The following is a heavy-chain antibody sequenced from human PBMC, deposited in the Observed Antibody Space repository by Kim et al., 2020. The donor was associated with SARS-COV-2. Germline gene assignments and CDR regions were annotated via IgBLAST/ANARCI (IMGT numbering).Heavy chain of an antibody. CDR1: GFTFSSYA. D-gene: IGHD6-13*01. CDR2: ISGSGGST. CDR3: AKGRFWVAAAGLGWFDP. J-gene: IGHJ5*02. V-gene: IGHV3-23*01. Sequence: GGSLRLSCAASGFTFSSYAMSWVRQAPGKGLEWVSAISGSGGSTYYADSVKGRFTISRDNSNNTLYLQMNSLRAEDTAVYYCAKGRFWVAAAGLGWFDPWGQGTLVTVSS.